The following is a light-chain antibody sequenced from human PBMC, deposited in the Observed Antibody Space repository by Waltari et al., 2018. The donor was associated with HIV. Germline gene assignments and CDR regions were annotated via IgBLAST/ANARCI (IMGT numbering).Light chain of an antibody. Sequence: QSALTQPPSASGSPGQSVTISCTGTSSDLGGYNYFSWYQQHPGKAPKLMIYEVSKRPSGVPDRFSGSKSGNTASLTVSGLQAEDEADYYCSSYAGSNNFGVFGGGTKLTVL. CDR2: EVS. V-gene: IGLV2-8*01. J-gene: IGLJ2*01. CDR1: SSDLGGYNY. CDR3: SSYAGSNNFGV.